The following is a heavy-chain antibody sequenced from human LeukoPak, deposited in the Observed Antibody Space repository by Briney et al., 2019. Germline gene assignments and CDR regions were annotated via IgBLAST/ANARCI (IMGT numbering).Heavy chain of an antibody. D-gene: IGHD3-22*01. Sequence: GESLRLSCAASGFTYSSYSLNWVRQAPAPGLGWVSSISRTSNYIYYSDSVKVRFTISRDNAKNSLHLQMTSRRAEDSAVYYCASPDSGGYYYVAYWGQGTRVTVSS. CDR1: GFTYSSYS. J-gene: IGHJ4*02. CDR2: ISRTSNYI. V-gene: IGHV3-21*01. CDR3: ASPDSGGYYYVAY.